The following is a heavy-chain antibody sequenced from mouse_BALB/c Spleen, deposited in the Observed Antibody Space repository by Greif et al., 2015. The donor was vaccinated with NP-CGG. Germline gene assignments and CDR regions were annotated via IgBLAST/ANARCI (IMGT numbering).Heavy chain of an antibody. D-gene: IGHD2-1*01. Sequence: EVQRVESGGGLVQPGGSRKLSCAASGFTFSSFGMHWVRQAPEKGLEWVAYISSGSSTIYYADTVKGRFTISRDNPKNTLFLQMTGLRSEDTAMYYCARYGNYAMDYWGQGTSVTVSS. CDR3: ARYGNYAMDY. CDR1: GFTFSSFG. J-gene: IGHJ4*01. CDR2: ISSGSSTI. V-gene: IGHV5-17*02.